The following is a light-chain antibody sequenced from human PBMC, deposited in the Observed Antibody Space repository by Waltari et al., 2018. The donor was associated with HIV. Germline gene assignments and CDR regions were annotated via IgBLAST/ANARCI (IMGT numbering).Light chain of an antibody. Sequence: QSALTQPASVSGSPGQSITISCTGTSSDIGGFKSVSWSQQQAGKAPKLMISEVSNRPSGGSKRVCGSKSGNTACRTMSGLQGEDEADYYCSSDTTSSTWVFGGGTKLTV. CDR1: SSDIGGFKS. CDR3: SSDTTSSTWV. CDR2: EVS. V-gene: IGLV2-14*01. J-gene: IGLJ3*02.